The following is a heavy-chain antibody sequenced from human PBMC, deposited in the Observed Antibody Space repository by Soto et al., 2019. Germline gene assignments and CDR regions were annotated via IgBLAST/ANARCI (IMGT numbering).Heavy chain of an antibody. V-gene: IGHV3-30-3*01. CDR3: ARGGSAVTTFNYYYGMDV. CDR2: ISYDGSNK. D-gene: IGHD4-17*01. Sequence: QVQLVESGGGVVQPGRSLRLSCAASGFTFSSYAMHWVRQAPGKGLEWVAVISYDGSNKYYADSVKGRFTISRDNSKNTLYLQRNSLRAEDTAVYYCARGGSAVTTFNYYYGMDVWGQGTTVTVSS. J-gene: IGHJ6*02. CDR1: GFTFSSYA.